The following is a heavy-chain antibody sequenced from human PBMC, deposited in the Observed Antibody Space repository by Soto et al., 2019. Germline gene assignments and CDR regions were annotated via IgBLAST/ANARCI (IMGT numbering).Heavy chain of an antibody. D-gene: IGHD3-22*01. Sequence: PSETRSLTCTVSGGSISSGGYYWSWIRQHPGKGLEWIGYIYYSGSTYYNPSLKSRVTISVDTSKNQFSLKLSSVTAADTAVYYCARGLTDYDSSGYSEYYYYGMDVWGQGTTVTVSS. CDR3: ARGLTDYDSSGYSEYYYYGMDV. CDR2: IYYSGST. V-gene: IGHV4-31*03. CDR1: GGSISSGGYY. J-gene: IGHJ6*02.